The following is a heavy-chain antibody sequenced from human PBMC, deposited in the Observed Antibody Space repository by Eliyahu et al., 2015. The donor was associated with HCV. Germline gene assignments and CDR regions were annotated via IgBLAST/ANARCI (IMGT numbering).Heavy chain of an antibody. CDR3: ASPSGSYVYWYFDL. Sequence: EVQLVESGGGLVQPGGSLRLSCAASGFXFSSYWMSWVRQAPGKGLEWVANIKQDGSEKYYVDSVKGRFTISRDNAKNSLYLQMNSLRAEDTAVYYCASPSGSYVYWYFDLWGRGTLVTVSS. D-gene: IGHD3-10*01. CDR1: GFXFSSYW. V-gene: IGHV3-7*01. CDR2: IKQDGSEK. J-gene: IGHJ2*01.